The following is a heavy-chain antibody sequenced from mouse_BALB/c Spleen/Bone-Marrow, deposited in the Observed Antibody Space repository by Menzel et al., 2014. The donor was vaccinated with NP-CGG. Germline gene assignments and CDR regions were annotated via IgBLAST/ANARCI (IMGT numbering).Heavy chain of an antibody. CDR2: IDPANGNT. V-gene: IGHV14-3*02. Sequence: EVQLVESGAELVKPGASVKLSCTASGFNIKDTYIHWVKQRPEQGLEWIGRIDPANGNTKYDPKFQGKATITADTSSNTAYLQLSSLTSEDTAVYYCARYRLGTYFDYWGQGTTLTVSS. J-gene: IGHJ2*01. CDR3: ARYRLGTYFDY. CDR1: GFNIKDTY. D-gene: IGHD2-14*01.